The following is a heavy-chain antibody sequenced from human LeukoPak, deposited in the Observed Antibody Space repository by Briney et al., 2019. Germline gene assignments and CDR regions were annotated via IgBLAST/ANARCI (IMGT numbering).Heavy chain of an antibody. Sequence: ASVKLSCKASGYTFTTYGISWVRQAPGQGLEWMGWISPYNGNTNYAQKLQGRVTMTTDTSTSTAYMELRSLRSDDTAVYYCARDRAVVVVATDYWGQGTLVTVSS. CDR2: ISPYNGNT. V-gene: IGHV1-18*01. D-gene: IGHD2-15*01. CDR1: GYTFTTYG. CDR3: ARDRAVVVVATDY. J-gene: IGHJ4*02.